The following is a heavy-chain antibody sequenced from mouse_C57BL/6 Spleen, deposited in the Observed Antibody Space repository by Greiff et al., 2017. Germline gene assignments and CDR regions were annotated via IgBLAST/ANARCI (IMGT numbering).Heavy chain of an antibody. Sequence: QVQLQQPGAELVMPGASVKLSCKASGYTFTSYWLHWVKQRPGQGLEWIGEIDPSDSYTNYNQKFKGKSTLTVDKSSSTAYMPLSSLTSEDSAVYYCATELGRRVGGYWGQGTTLTVSS. CDR2: IDPSDSYT. V-gene: IGHV1-69*01. CDR3: ATELGRRVGGY. CDR1: GYTFTSYW. D-gene: IGHD4-1*01. J-gene: IGHJ2*01.